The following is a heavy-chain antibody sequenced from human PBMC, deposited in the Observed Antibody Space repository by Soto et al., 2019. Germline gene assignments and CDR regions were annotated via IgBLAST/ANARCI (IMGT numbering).Heavy chain of an antibody. D-gene: IGHD1-1*01. J-gene: IGHJ5*02. Sequence: QVQLVQSGAEVKKPGASVKVSCKASGYNFITYDINWVRQAPGQGLEWMGWVNAHSGQTEFAQKFQGRLTMTTNTSITTAYMELSSLRSEDTAIYYCARAEAWNFIYWLGTWGQGTLVTVAS. CDR1: GYNFITYD. V-gene: IGHV1-8*01. CDR2: VNAHSGQT. CDR3: ARAEAWNFIYWLGT.